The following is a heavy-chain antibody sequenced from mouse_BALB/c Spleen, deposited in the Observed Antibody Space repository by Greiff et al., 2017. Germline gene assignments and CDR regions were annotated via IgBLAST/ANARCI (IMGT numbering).Heavy chain of an antibody. CDR2: ISSGSSTI. V-gene: IGHV5-17*02. Sequence: EVKLMESGGGLVQPGGSRKLSCAASGFTFSSFGMHWVRQAPEKGLEWVAYISSGSSTIYYADTVKGRFTISRDNPKNTLFLQMTSLRSEDTAMYYCARGYYGLYYFDYWGQGTTLTVSS. CDR3: ARGYYGLYYFDY. CDR1: GFTFSSFG. J-gene: IGHJ2*01. D-gene: IGHD1-2*01.